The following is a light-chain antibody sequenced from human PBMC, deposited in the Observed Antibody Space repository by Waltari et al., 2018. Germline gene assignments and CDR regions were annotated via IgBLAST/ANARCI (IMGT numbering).Light chain of an antibody. V-gene: IGKV1-27*01. J-gene: IGKJ2*01. CDR3: QNYDSAPYI. CDR2: SAS. CDR1: QGISSF. Sequence: DIQMTQSPSSLSASVGETVTITCRASQGISSFLAWHQQTPGKPPERLIYSASTLQSGVPSRSRGSGSGTDFTLTSSGLQPEDVATYYCQNYDSAPYIFGRGTQLEIK.